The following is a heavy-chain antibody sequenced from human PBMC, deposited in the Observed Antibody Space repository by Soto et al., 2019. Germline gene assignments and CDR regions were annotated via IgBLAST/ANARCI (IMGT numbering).Heavy chain of an antibody. Sequence: QEWLVESGGGVAQPGRSLRLSCAASGFDFSSYALHWVRQAPGKGLEWVALISSNGGDKFYGDSVKGRFTISRDNSETTLYLQMNRLRAEDAAIYYCATMKCGGDCYFPILHYPLDVWGQGTTVIVSS. CDR2: ISSNGGDK. V-gene: IGHV3-30*01. CDR3: ATMKCGGDCYFPILHYPLDV. CDR1: GFDFSSYA. D-gene: IGHD2-21*02. J-gene: IGHJ6*02.